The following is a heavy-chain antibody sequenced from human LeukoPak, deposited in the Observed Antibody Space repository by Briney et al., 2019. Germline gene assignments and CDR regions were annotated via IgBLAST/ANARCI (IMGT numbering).Heavy chain of an antibody. CDR1: GYTFTTYG. J-gene: IGHJ4*02. V-gene: IGHV1-18*01. Sequence: GASVKVSCKASGYTFTTYGISWVRQAPGQGLEWMGWISAYNGNTNYAQKFQGRVTMTTDTSTSTAYMELRSLRSDDTAVYYCATTWAETYYYDSSGYYFDYWGQGTLVIVSP. CDR2: ISAYNGNT. CDR3: ATTWAETYYYDSSGYYFDY. D-gene: IGHD3-22*01.